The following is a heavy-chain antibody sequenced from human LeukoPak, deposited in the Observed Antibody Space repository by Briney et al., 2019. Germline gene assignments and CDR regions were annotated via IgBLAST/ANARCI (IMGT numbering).Heavy chain of an antibody. Sequence: GRSLRLSCAASGFTFSSYGMHWVRQAPGKGLEWVAVIWYDGSNKYYADSVKGRFTISRDNSKNTLYLQMNSLRAEDTAVYYCARDLVVVAATHCGMDVWGQGTTVTVSS. V-gene: IGHV3-33*01. CDR3: ARDLVVVAATHCGMDV. J-gene: IGHJ6*02. CDR1: GFTFSSYG. D-gene: IGHD2-15*01. CDR2: IWYDGSNK.